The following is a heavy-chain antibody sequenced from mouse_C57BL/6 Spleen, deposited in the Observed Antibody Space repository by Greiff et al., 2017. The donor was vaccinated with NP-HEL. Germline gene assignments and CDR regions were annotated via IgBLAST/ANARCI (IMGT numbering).Heavy chain of an antibody. D-gene: IGHD1-1*02. J-gene: IGHJ2*01. CDR3: ARWTPYYYYYDY. Sequence: QVQLQQSGAELVRPGTSVKVSCKASGYAFTNYLIEWVKQRPGQGLEWIGVINPGSGGTNYNEKFKGKATLTADKSSSTAYMQLSSLTSEDSAVYFCARWTPYYYYYDYWGQGTTLTVSS. CDR1: GYAFTNYL. CDR2: INPGSGGT. V-gene: IGHV1-54*01.